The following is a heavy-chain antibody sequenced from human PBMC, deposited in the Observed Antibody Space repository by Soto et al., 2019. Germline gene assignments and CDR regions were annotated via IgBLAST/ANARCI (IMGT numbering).Heavy chain of an antibody. V-gene: IGHV3-21*01. D-gene: IGHD2-15*01. J-gene: IGHJ4*02. CDR3: ARDGYCTSGICYWAYFDY. CDR1: GFTFSSYN. Sequence: EVQLVESGGGLVKPGGSLRLSCAASGFTFSSYNMNWVRQAPGKGLEWVSTISTAGSYIYYSDSVKGRFTISRDNAKNSLYLQMNSLRAEDTAVYYCARDGYCTSGICYWAYFDYWGQGTLVTVSS. CDR2: ISTAGSYI.